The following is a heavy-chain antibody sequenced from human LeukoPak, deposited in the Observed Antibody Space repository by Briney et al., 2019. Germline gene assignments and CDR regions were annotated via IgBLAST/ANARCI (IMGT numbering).Heavy chain of an antibody. D-gene: IGHD2-2*01. CDR3: ARILVVVPAARGYSFDY. J-gene: IGHJ4*02. V-gene: IGHV1-18*01. CDR1: GYTFTTYG. Sequence: ASVKVSCKASGYTFTTYGISWMRQAPGQGLEWVGWVSGHNGNKNYAQKLQGRVTMTTDTSTSTAYMELRSLRSDDTAVYYCARILVVVPAARGYSFDYWGQGTLVTVSS. CDR2: VSGHNGNK.